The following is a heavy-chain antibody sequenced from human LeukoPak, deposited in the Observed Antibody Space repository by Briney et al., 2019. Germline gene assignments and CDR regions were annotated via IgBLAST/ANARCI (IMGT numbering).Heavy chain of an antibody. D-gene: IGHD3-3*01. CDR2: IYHSGST. V-gene: IGHV4-30-2*01. CDR1: GGSISSGGYS. Sequence: KPSETLSLTCAVSGGSISSGGYSWSWIRQPPGKGLEWIGYIYHSGSTYYNPSLKSRVTISVDRSKNQFSLKLSSVTAADTAVYYCARVYQLPSGITIFVRSLKAFDYWGQGTLVTVSS. CDR3: ARVYQLPSGITIFVRSLKAFDY. J-gene: IGHJ4*02.